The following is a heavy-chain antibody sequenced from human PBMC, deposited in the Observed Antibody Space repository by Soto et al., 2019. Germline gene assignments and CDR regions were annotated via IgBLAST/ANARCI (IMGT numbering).Heavy chain of an antibody. V-gene: IGHV3-23*01. D-gene: IGHD3-16*01. CDR1: GFTFSGYA. J-gene: IGHJ3*02. CDR3: AKDPSDYIWGRGSGAFDI. CDR2: ISGSGGST. Sequence: PGGSLRLSCAASGFTFSGYAMSWVRQAPGKGLEWVSAISGSGGSTYYADSVKGRFTISRDNSKNTLYLQMNSLRAEDTAVYYCAKDPSDYIWGRGSGAFDIWGQGTMVTVSS.